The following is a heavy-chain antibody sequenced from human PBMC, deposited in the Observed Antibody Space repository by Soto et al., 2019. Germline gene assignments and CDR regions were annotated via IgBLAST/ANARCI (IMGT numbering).Heavy chain of an antibody. CDR2: IIDDGGRA. V-gene: IGHV3-23*01. CDR3: AKDKMEQWLVGGYFDY. J-gene: IGHJ4*02. D-gene: IGHD6-19*01. Sequence: GGSLRLSXSASGFTFNRYAMSWVRQAPGKGLEWVSAIIDDGGRAYYADSVKGRFTISRDNFKNTLSLQMNSLRAEDTAVYYCAKDKMEQWLVGGYFDYWGQGTQVTVSS. CDR1: GFTFNRYA.